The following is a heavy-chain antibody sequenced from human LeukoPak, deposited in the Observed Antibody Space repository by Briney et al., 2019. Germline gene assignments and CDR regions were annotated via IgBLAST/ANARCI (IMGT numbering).Heavy chain of an antibody. Sequence: ASVKVSCKASGYTFTGYYMHWVRQAPGQGLEWMGIINPSGGSTSYAQKFQGRVTMTRDMSTSTVYMGLSSLRSEDTAVYYCARGPFVGRLVLVYAFDIWGQGTMVTVSS. CDR1: GYTFTGYY. D-gene: IGHD6-19*01. J-gene: IGHJ3*02. V-gene: IGHV1-46*01. CDR2: INPSGGST. CDR3: ARGPFVGRLVLVYAFDI.